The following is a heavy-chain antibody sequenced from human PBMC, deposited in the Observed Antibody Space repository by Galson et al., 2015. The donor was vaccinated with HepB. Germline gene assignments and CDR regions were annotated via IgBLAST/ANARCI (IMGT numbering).Heavy chain of an antibody. J-gene: IGHJ4*02. Sequence: SLRLSCAASGFTFSSYWMSWVRQAPGKGLEWVANIKQDGSEKYYVDSVKGRFTISRDNAKNSLYLQMNSLRAEDTAVYYCARDGIVVVTAKEHYFDYWGQGTLVTVSS. V-gene: IGHV3-7*03. CDR2: IKQDGSEK. CDR1: GFTFSSYW. CDR3: ARDGIVVVTAKEHYFDY. D-gene: IGHD2-21*02.